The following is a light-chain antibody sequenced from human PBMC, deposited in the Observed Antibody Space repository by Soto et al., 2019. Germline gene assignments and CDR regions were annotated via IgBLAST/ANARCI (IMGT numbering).Light chain of an antibody. CDR3: QAYDYILTASV. Sequence: QSVLTQPPSVSGAPGQRIPLSCTGNTSNLVAGYDVHWYQQLPGAAPKLVIFGNRNRPSGVPERFSGSKSGTSASLAITGLQAEDEADYYCQAYDYILTASVFGGGTKVTVL. J-gene: IGLJ3*02. V-gene: IGLV1-40*01. CDR1: TSNLVAGYD. CDR2: GNR.